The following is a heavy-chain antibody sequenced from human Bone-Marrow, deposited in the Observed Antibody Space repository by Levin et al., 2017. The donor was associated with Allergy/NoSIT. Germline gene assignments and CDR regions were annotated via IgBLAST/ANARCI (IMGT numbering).Heavy chain of an antibody. CDR3: ARDNYGLFDF. CDR2: IDPNSGAT. Sequence: GGSLRLSCKPSGYTFTALYIHWVRQAPGQGLEWMGWIDPNSGATRFAQRFQGRVTMTRDTSISTVYMDLRGLTSDDTAVYYCARDNYGLFDFWGQGTLVTVSS. D-gene: IGHD3-10*01. CDR1: GYTFTALY. V-gene: IGHV1-2*02. J-gene: IGHJ4*02.